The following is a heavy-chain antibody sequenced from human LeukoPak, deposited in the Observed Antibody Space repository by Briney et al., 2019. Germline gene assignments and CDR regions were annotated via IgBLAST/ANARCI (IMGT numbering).Heavy chain of an antibody. CDR3: TSSGYSGYEGGDY. V-gene: IGHV3-49*04. CDR2: IRSKTYGGTT. J-gene: IGHJ4*02. Sequence: GGSLRLSCTASGFTFGDYAMSWVRQAPGKGLEWVGFIRSKTYGGTTEYAASVKDRFTISRDDSKSIAYLQMNSLKTEDTGVYYCTSSGYSGYEGGDYWGQGTLVTVSS. CDR1: GFTFGDYA. D-gene: IGHD5-12*01.